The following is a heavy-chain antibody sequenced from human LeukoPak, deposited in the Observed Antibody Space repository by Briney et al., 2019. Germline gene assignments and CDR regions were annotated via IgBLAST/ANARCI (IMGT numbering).Heavy chain of an antibody. CDR2: ISSSSSYI. J-gene: IGHJ4*02. Sequence: GGSLRLSCAASGFTFSSYSMNWVRQAPGRGLEWVSSISSSSSYIYYADSVKGRFTISRDNAKNSLYLQMNSLRAEDTAVYYCARDLAVAGTSGGWGQGTLVTVSS. CDR1: GFTFSSYS. D-gene: IGHD6-19*01. V-gene: IGHV3-21*01. CDR3: ARDLAVAGTSGG.